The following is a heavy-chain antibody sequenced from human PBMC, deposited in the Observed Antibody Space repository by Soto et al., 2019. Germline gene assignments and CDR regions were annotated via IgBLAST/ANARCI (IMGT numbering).Heavy chain of an antibody. CDR3: ARARRGTSFTMIVDY. CDR2: IYCSGST. V-gene: IGHV4-31*03. Sequence: QVQLQESGPGLVKPSQTLSLTCTVSGGSISSGGYYWGWIRQHPGKGLEWIGYIYCSGSTYYNPSLKSRVTISVDTSKNQFSLKLSSVTAADTAVYYCARARRGTSFTMIVDYWGQGTLVTVSS. J-gene: IGHJ4*02. CDR1: GGSISSGGYY. D-gene: IGHD3-22*01.